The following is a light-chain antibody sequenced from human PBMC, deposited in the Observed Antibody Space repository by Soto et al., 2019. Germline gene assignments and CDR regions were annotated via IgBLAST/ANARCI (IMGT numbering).Light chain of an antibody. CDR2: DAS. CDR3: QQRSNWPHT. V-gene: IGKV3-11*01. CDR1: QSVSSY. Sequence: EIVLTQSPATLSLSPGERATLSCRASQSVSSYLAWYQQKPCQAPRLLIYDASKRATGIPARFSGSGSGTDFTLTISSLEPEDSAVYYCQQRSNWPHTFGQGTKLEIK. J-gene: IGKJ2*01.